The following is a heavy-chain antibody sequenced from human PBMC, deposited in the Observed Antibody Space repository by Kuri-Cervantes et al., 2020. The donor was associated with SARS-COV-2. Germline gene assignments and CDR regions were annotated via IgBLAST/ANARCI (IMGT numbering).Heavy chain of an antibody. D-gene: IGHD2/OR15-2a*01. V-gene: IGHV1-18*01. CDR3: AGQVLLLFYYYMDG. CDR1: GYTFSSHA. J-gene: IGHJ6*03. Sequence: ASVKVSCKASGYTFSSHAISWVRQAPGQGLEWMGWINADNGKTNYAQKFQDRVTMTTDTSTTTVYMELRSLRSDDTAVYYWAGQVLLLFYYYMDGWGKGTPVTVSS. CDR2: INADNGKT.